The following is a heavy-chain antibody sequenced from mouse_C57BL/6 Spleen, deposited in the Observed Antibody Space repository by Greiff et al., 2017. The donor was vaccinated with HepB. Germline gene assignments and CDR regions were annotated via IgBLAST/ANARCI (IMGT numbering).Heavy chain of an antibody. CDR3: TKLGGYYCDY. D-gene: IGHD4-1*01. CDR1: GFTFSSYA. J-gene: IGHJ2*01. V-gene: IGHV5-9-1*02. CDR2: LSSGGDYI. Sequence: EVQRVESGEGLVKPGGSLKLSCAASGFTFSSYAMSWVRQTPEKRLEWVTYLSSGGDYIYYADTVKGRFTISRDNARNTLYLQMSSLKSEDTAMYYSTKLGGYYCDYWGQGTTLTVSS.